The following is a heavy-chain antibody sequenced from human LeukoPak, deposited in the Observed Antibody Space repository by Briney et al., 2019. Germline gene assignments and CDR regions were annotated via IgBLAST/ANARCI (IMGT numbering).Heavy chain of an antibody. V-gene: IGHV4-31*03. CDR3: ARGGNYGGNSPDFDY. J-gene: IGHJ4*02. CDR2: IYYSGST. CDR1: GGSISSGGYY. D-gene: IGHD4-23*01. Sequence: PSETLSLTCTVSGGSISSGGYYWSWIRQHPGKGLEWIGYIYYSGSTYYNPSLKSRVTISVDTSKNQFSLKLSSVTAADTAVYYCARGGNYGGNSPDFDYWGQGTLVTVSS.